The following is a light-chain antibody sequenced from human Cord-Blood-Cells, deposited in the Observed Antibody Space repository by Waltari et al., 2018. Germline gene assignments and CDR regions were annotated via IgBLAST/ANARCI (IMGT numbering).Light chain of an antibody. CDR2: WAS. CDR3: QQYYSTPRGFT. Sequence: DIVMTQSPDSLAVSLGDRATINCKSSQSVLYSSNNKNYLAWYQQKPGQPPKLLIYWASTRESGVPDRFSGSGSGTDFTLTISSLQAEDVAVYYCQQYYSTPRGFTFGPGTKVDIK. J-gene: IGKJ3*01. V-gene: IGKV4-1*01. CDR1: QSVLYSSNNKNY.